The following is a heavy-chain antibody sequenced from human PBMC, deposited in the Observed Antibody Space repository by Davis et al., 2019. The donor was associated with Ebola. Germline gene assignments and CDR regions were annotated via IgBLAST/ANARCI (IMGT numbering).Heavy chain of an antibody. CDR1: GFNLEHYT. CDR2: ISSSSNYI. CDR3: AKPGTNYYYGMDV. J-gene: IGHJ6*02. Sequence: GGSLRLSCAASGFNLEHYTMHWVRQAPGKGLEWVSFISSSSNYIYYADSVKGRFTVSRDNAKNSLYLQMNSLRAEDTAVYYCAKPGTNYYYGMDVWGQGTTVTVSS. V-gene: IGHV3-21*01. D-gene: IGHD7-27*01.